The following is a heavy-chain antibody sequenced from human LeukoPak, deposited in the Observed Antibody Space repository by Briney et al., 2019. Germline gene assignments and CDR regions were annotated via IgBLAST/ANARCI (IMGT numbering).Heavy chain of an antibody. CDR1: GFTFSSYA. J-gene: IGHJ6*02. D-gene: IGHD7-27*01. V-gene: IGHV3-30*04. Sequence: GGSLRLSCAASGFTFSSYAMHWVRQAPGKGLEWVAVISYDGSNKYYADSVKGRFTISRDNSKNTLYPQMNSLRAEDTAVYYCAKDSGALGGYYYYGMDVWGQGTTVTVSS. CDR3: AKDSGALGGYYYYGMDV. CDR2: ISYDGSNK.